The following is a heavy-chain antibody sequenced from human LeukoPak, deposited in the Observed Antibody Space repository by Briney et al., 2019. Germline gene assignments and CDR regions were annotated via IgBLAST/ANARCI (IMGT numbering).Heavy chain of an antibody. CDR1: GGSISSYY. Sequence: SETLSLTCTVSGGSISSYYWSWIRQPPGKGLEWIGYIYYSGSTNYNPSLKSRVTISVDTSKNQFSLKLTSVTAADTAVYFCARGGQWLAPGPDYWGQGTLVTVSS. CDR3: ARGGQWLAPGPDY. D-gene: IGHD6-19*01. V-gene: IGHV4-59*12. J-gene: IGHJ4*02. CDR2: IYYSGST.